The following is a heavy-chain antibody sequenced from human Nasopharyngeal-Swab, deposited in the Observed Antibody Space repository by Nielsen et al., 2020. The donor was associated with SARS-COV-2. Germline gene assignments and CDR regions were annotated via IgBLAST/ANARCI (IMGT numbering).Heavy chain of an antibody. Sequence: GGSLRLSCAASGFTFSNAWMSWVRQAPGKGLEWVGRIKSKIDGGTTDYAAPVKGRFTISRDDSKNTLYLQMNSLKTEDTAVYYCKVEVVPAAMSTLYYYYGMDVWGQGTTVTVSS. CDR3: KVEVVPAAMSTLYYYYGMDV. D-gene: IGHD2-2*01. CDR2: IKSKIDGGTT. V-gene: IGHV3-15*01. CDR1: GFTFSNAW. J-gene: IGHJ6*02.